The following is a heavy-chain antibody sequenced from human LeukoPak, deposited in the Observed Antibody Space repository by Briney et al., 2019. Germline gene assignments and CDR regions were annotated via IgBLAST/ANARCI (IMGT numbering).Heavy chain of an antibody. V-gene: IGHV1-69*06. CDR1: GYTFTSYG. CDR2: IIPIFGTA. D-gene: IGHD1-26*01. CDR3: ARDPVGASIIDY. Sequence: SVKVSCKASGYTFTSYGISWVRQAPGQGLEWMGGIIPIFGTANYAQKFQGRVTITADKSTSTAYMELRSLRSDDTAVYYCARDPVGASIIDYWGQGTLVTVSS. J-gene: IGHJ4*02.